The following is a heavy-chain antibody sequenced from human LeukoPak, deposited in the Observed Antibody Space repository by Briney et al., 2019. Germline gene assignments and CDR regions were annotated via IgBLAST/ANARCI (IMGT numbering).Heavy chain of an antibody. D-gene: IGHD5-12*01. Sequence: ASVKVSCKASGYTFTGYYMHWVRQDPRQGLEGMGWINPNSGGTNYGQKFQGRVTMTRDTSISTGYMELSRLRSDDTAVYYCARDLGGYSGYDYVNWFDPWGQGTLVTVSS. CDR2: INPNSGGT. J-gene: IGHJ5*02. V-gene: IGHV1-2*02. CDR1: GYTFTGYY. CDR3: ARDLGGYSGYDYVNWFDP.